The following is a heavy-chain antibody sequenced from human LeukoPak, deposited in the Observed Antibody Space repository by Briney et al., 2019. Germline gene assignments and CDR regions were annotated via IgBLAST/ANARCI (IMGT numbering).Heavy chain of an antibody. CDR3: ARFITYYDFWSGYYSKNWFDP. V-gene: IGHV4-38-2*02. D-gene: IGHD3-3*01. Sequence: SETLSLTCTVSGYSISSGYYWGWIRQPPGKGLEWIGSIYHSGSTYYNPSLKSRVTISVDTSKNQFSLKLSSVTAADTAVYYCARFITYYDFWSGYYSKNWFDPWGQGTLVTVSS. CDR1: GYSISSGYY. J-gene: IGHJ5*02. CDR2: IYHSGST.